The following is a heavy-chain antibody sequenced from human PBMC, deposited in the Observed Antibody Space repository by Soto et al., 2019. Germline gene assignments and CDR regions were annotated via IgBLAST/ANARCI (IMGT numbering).Heavy chain of an antibody. CDR1: GLTFSSYG. D-gene: IGHD3-10*01. CDR3: ARDGDGSIDY. J-gene: IGHJ4*02. CDR2: IWYDRSNK. V-gene: IGHV3-33*01. Sequence: QVQLVESGGGVVQPGSSLRLSCAASGLTFSSYGMHWVRQAPGKGLEWVAGIWYDRSNKYYAESVKGGFTISRDNSKNTLYLQMNSLRVEDTAVFNSARDGDGSIDYWGQGTLVTVSS.